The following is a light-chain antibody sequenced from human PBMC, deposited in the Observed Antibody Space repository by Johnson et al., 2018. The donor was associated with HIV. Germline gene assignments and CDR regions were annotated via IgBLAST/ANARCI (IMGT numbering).Light chain of an antibody. CDR3: GTWDSSLSAPGYV. V-gene: IGLV1-51*02. J-gene: IGLJ1*01. CDR2: ENN. Sequence: QSVLTQPPSVSAAPGQKVTISCSGSSSDMGNYAVSWYQQLPGTAPKLLIYENNKRPSGIPDRFSGSKSGTSATLGITGLQTGDEADYYCGTWDSSLSAPGYVFGTGTKVTVL. CDR1: SSDMGNYA.